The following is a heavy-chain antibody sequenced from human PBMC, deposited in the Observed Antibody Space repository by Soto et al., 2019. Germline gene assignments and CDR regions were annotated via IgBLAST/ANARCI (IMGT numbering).Heavy chain of an antibody. D-gene: IGHD6-19*01. V-gene: IGHV3-74*01. CDR2: INAGGTSI. CDR1: GFSFSSYW. CDR3: ARDPIPVPMFYFDY. Sequence: GGSLRLSCVGSGFSFSSYWVHWVRQPPGKGLEWVSRINAGGTSISYADSVKGRFTISRDNAKNSLSLQMNSLRAEDTAVYFCARDPIPVPMFYFDYWGQGSLVTVSS. J-gene: IGHJ4*02.